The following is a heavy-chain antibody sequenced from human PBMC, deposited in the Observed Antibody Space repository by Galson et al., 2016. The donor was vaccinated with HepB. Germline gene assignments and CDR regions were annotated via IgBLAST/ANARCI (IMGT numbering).Heavy chain of an antibody. CDR1: GDSISDTNPY. V-gene: IGHV4-39*01. J-gene: IGHJ4*02. D-gene: IGHD1-14*01. CDR3: VRPRNLAFDY. CDR2: VHYSGAT. Sequence: SETLSLTCTVSGDSISDTNPYWGWIRQPPGKRPEWIGSVHYSGATYYNPSLKSRVIMSLDTSRNQFSLKLTSVTAADTAVYYCVRPRNLAFDYWGQGTLVTVSS.